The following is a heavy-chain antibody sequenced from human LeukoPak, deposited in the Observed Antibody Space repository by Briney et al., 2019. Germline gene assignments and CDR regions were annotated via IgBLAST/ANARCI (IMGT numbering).Heavy chain of an antibody. CDR2: INHSGST. D-gene: IGHD3-22*01. Sequence: PSETLSLTCAVYGGSFSGYYWSWIRQPPGKGLEWIGEINHSGSTNYNPSLKSRVTISVDTSKNQFSLKLSSVTAADTAVYYCARVNAPRYYDSSGYRGRLYYFDYWGQGTLVTVSS. CDR3: ARVNAPRYYDSSGYRGRLYYFDY. V-gene: IGHV4-34*01. CDR1: GGSFSGYY. J-gene: IGHJ4*02.